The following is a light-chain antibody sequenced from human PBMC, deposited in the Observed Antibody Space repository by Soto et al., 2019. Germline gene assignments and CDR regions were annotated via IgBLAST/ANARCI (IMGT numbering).Light chain of an antibody. Sequence: DIQLTQSHSTLSASVGERVTLTCLASQSISTWLAWYQQKPGKAPKLLIYKASGLESGVPSRFSGSGSGTDFTLTISSLQPDDFATYYCQQYNSYSWTFGQGTKVDI. J-gene: IGKJ1*01. CDR1: QSISTW. CDR2: KAS. CDR3: QQYNSYSWT. V-gene: IGKV1-5*03.